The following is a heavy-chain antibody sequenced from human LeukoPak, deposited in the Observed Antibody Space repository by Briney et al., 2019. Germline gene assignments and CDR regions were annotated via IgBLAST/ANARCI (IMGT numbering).Heavy chain of an antibody. D-gene: IGHD3-16*02. CDR1: GYSISSGYY. CDR3: ARCVWGSYLVWFDP. CDR2: IYNSGST. Sequence: PSETLSLTCTVSGYSISSGYYWGWIRQPPGKGLEWLGSIYNSGSTYSNPSLKSRVTISVDTSKNQFSLKLGSVPAADTAVYYCARCVWGSYLVWFDPWGQGTLVTVSS. V-gene: IGHV4-38-2*02. J-gene: IGHJ5*02.